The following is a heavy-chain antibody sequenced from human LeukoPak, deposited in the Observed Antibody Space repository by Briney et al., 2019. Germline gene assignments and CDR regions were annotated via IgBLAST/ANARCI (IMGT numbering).Heavy chain of an antibody. V-gene: IGHV1-2*04. D-gene: IGHD3-22*01. CDR1: GYTFTGYY. CDR2: INPNSGGT. Sequence: EASVKVSCKASGYTFTGYYMHWVRQAPGQGLEWMGWINPNSGGTNYAQKFQGWVTMTRDTSISTAYMELSRLRSDDTAVYYCARDYPDYYDSSGYYYFDYWGQGTLVTVSS. CDR3: ARDYPDYYDSSGYYYFDY. J-gene: IGHJ4*02.